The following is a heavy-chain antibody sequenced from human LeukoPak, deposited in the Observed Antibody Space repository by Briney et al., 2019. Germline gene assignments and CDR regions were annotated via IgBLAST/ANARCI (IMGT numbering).Heavy chain of an antibody. CDR3: ARGSSRMSIVVVPAAINWFDP. J-gene: IGHJ5*02. Sequence: SETLSLTCSVSGVSISSYFWTWIRQPPGKGLEWIGYIYYSGSTNYNPPLKSRVTMSVDTSKSQFSLKLSSVTAADTAVYYCARGSSRMSIVVVPAAINWFDPWGQGTLVTVSS. CDR2: IYYSGST. CDR1: GVSISSYF. V-gene: IGHV4-59*01. D-gene: IGHD2-2*02.